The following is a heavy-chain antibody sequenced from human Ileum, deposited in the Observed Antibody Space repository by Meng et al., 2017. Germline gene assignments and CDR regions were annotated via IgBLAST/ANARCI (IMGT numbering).Heavy chain of an antibody. D-gene: IGHD2-21*01. V-gene: IGHV4-4*02. CDR3: AKNGAYCLES. Sequence: QVQLQVAGPGLVKPSGALSLPCAVAGGPSSSGTWWSWVRQPPGKGLQWIGEFHPGSGATYNPSLKARVTISVDTSMQQFSLQLTSVTAADTAVYYCAKNGAYCLESWGQGTLVTVSS. CDR2: FHPGSGA. J-gene: IGHJ4*02. CDR1: GGPSSSGTW.